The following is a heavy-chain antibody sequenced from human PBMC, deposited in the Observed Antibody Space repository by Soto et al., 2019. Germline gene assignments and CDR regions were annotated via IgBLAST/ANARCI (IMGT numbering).Heavy chain of an antibody. CDR3: ARDPDYGAIDY. V-gene: IGHV1-3*01. J-gene: IGHJ4*02. CDR2: INAGNGNT. D-gene: IGHD4-17*01. CDR1: GYTFTSYA. Sequence: ASVKVSCQASGYTFTSYAMHWVRQAPGQRLEWMGWINAGNGNTKYSQKFQGRVTITRDTSASTAYMELSSLRSEDTAVYYCARDPDYGAIDYWGQGTLVTVSS.